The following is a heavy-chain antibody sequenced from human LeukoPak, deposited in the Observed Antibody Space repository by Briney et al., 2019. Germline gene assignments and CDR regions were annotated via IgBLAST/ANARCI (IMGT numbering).Heavy chain of an antibody. Sequence: ASVKVSFRASGYTFTIYYMHWVRQAPGQGREGVGIMNPSGGSTSYSQKFQGRVTMTSDTSTSTVYMELRSLRSEDTAVYYCARGSGAAGTFIDYWGQGTLVTVSS. CDR1: GYTFTIYY. V-gene: IGHV1-46*01. CDR2: MNPSGGST. J-gene: IGHJ4*02. CDR3: ARGSGAAGTFIDY. D-gene: IGHD6-13*01.